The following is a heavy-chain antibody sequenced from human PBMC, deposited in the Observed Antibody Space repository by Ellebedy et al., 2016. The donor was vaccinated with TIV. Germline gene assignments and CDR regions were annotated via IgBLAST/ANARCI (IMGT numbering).Heavy chain of an antibody. D-gene: IGHD5-24*01. CDR3: ARGMAVEMATTVAFDF. V-gene: IGHV3-30*03. Sequence: PGGSLRLSCAASGFTFSSYGMPWVRQAPGTGLEWVALISYDASNKYYADSVKGRFTLSRDNSKNTLYLQMNRLRAEDTAVYYCARGMAVEMATTVAFDFWGQGTMVTVSS. CDR2: ISYDASNK. CDR1: GFTFSSYG. J-gene: IGHJ3*01.